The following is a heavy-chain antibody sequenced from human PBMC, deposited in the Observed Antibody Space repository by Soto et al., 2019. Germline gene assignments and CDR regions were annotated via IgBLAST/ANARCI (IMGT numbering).Heavy chain of an antibody. Sequence: SQTLSLTCAISGDSVSSNSAAWNWIRQSPSRGLEWLGRTYYRSKWYNDYAVSVKSRITINPDTSKNQFSLQLNSVTPEDTAVYYCARGVGTVTTVPYYYYYYMDVWGKGTTVTVSS. J-gene: IGHJ6*03. CDR2: TYYRSKWYN. D-gene: IGHD4-17*01. V-gene: IGHV6-1*01. CDR1: GDSVSSNSAA. CDR3: ARGVGTVTTVPYYYYYYMDV.